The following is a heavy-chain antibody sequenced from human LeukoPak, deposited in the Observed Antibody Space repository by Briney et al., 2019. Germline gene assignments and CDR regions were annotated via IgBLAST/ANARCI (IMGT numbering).Heavy chain of an antibody. CDR1: GGSISSYY. CDR3: ARGGQQLANWYFAL. D-gene: IGHD6-13*01. CDR2: IYYSGST. V-gene: IGHV4-59*01. Sequence: SETLSLTCTVSGGSISSYYWSWIRQPPGKGLEWIGYIYYSGSTNYNPSHKSRVTISVDTSKNQFSLKLSSVTAADTAVYYRARGGQQLANWYFALWGRGTLVAVSS. J-gene: IGHJ2*01.